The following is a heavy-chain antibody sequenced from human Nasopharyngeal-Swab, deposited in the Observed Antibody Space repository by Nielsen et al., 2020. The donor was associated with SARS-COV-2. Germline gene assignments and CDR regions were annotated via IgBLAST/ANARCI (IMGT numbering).Heavy chain of an antibody. CDR1: GYSFTSYW. J-gene: IGHJ4*02. CDR3: ARGDCSSTSCQPPEDY. CDR2: IYPGDSDT. Sequence: KVSCKGSGYSFTSYWIGWVRQMPGKGLEWMGIIYPGDSDTRYSPSFQGQVTISADKSISTAYLQWSSLKASDTAMYYCARGDCSSTSCQPPEDYWGQGTLVTVSS. V-gene: IGHV5-51*01. D-gene: IGHD2-2*01.